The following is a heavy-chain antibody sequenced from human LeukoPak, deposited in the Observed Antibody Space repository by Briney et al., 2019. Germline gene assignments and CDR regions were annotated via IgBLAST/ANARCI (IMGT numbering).Heavy chain of an antibody. Sequence: SETLSLTCAVSGGSISSSNWWSWVRQPPGKGLEWIGEIYHSGSTNYNPSLKSRVTISVDKSKNQFSLKLSSVTAADTAMYYCARDTYYYGSGRTPLDYWGQGTLVTVSS. V-gene: IGHV4-4*02. CDR3: ARDTYYYGSGRTPLDY. J-gene: IGHJ4*02. D-gene: IGHD3-10*01. CDR2: IYHSGST. CDR1: GGSISSSNW.